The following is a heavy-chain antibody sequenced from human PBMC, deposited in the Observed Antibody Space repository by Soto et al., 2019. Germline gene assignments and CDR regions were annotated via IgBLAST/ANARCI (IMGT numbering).Heavy chain of an antibody. CDR1: GFTFSRYG. Sequence: QVQMVESGGGVVQPGRSLRLSCAASGFTFSRYGMHWVRQAPGKGLEWVAVISYDGNNKYYADSVKGRFTISRDNSKNTLYLQMNSLRAEDTAVYYCAKDEVLVVAVARDYYGMDVWGQGTTVTVSS. V-gene: IGHV3-30*18. D-gene: IGHD2-15*01. CDR2: ISYDGNNK. CDR3: AKDEVLVVAVARDYYGMDV. J-gene: IGHJ6*02.